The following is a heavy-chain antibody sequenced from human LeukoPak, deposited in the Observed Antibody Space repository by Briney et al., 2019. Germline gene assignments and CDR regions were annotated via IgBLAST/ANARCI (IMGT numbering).Heavy chain of an antibody. V-gene: IGHV3-64*01. D-gene: IGHD3-22*01. CDR3: AKGHTYYYDSSGYSRDAFDI. CDR1: GFTFSSYA. J-gene: IGHJ3*02. CDR2: ISSNWGST. Sequence: PGGSLRLSCAASGFTFSSYAMHWVRQAPGKGLEYFSAISSNWGSTYYANSVKGRLPISRDNSKNTLYLQMGSLRAEDMDLYYCAKGHTYYYDSSGYSRDAFDIWGQGTMVTVSS.